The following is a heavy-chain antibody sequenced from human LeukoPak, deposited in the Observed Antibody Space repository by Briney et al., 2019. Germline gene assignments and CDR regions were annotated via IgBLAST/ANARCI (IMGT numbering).Heavy chain of an antibody. D-gene: IGHD5-12*01. V-gene: IGHV5-51*01. CDR2: IYPGDSDT. Sequence: GESLKISCKGSGYSFTSYWIGWLRQMPGKGLEWMGIIYPGDSDTRYSPSFQGQVTISADKSISTAYLQWSSLKASDTAMYYCARQGGYSGYDPYYFDYWGQGTLVTVSS. CDR1: GYSFTSYW. CDR3: ARQGGYSGYDPYYFDY. J-gene: IGHJ4*02.